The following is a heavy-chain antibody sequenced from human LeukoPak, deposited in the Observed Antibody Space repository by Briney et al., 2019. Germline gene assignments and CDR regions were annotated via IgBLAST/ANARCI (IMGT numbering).Heavy chain of an antibody. V-gene: IGHV4-34*01. D-gene: IGHD3-22*01. CDR2: INHSGST. CDR1: GGSFSGYY. CDR3: ARGTMMDAFDI. Sequence: SETLPLTCAVYGGSFSGYYWSWIRQPPGKGLEWIGEINHSGSTNYNPSLKSRVTISVDTSKNQFSLKLSSVTAADTAVYYCARGTMMDAFDIWGQGTMVTVSS. J-gene: IGHJ3*02.